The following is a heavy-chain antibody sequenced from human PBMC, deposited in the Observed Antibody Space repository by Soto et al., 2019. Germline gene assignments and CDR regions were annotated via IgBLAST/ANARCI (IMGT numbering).Heavy chain of an antibody. CDR1: GYTFTSYG. CDR2: ISAYNGNT. Sequence: QVQLVQSGAEVKKPRASVKVSCKASGYTFTSYGISWVRQAPGQGLEWMGWISAYNGNTNYAQKLQGRVTMTTDTPTSTDYRELRSLRSDDTAVYYCARVGVRRIAAAAPYFNWFDPWGQGTLVTVSS. V-gene: IGHV1-18*04. J-gene: IGHJ5*02. D-gene: IGHD6-13*01. CDR3: ARVGVRRIAAAAPYFNWFDP.